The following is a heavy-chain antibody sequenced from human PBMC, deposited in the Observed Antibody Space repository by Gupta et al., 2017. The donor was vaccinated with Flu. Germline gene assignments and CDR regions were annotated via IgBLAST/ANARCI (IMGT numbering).Heavy chain of an antibody. Sequence: QLQLQESGPGLVKPSEALSLTCTVSGGSISSSDYYWGWIRQAPGKGLEWIGRIYFTESTQYNPSLKSRVTISVDTSKSQFSLKLSSVTAADTAVYYCARRVDYYYAMDVWGEGTTVTVSS. V-gene: IGHV4-39*01. CDR3: ARRVDYYYAMDV. CDR2: IYFTEST. D-gene: IGHD3-10*01. J-gene: IGHJ6*04. CDR1: GGSISSSDYY.